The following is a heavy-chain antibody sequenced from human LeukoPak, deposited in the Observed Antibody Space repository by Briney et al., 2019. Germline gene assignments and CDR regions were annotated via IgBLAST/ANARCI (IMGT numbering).Heavy chain of an antibody. V-gene: IGHV3-7*01. CDR3: ARGNLFSGWYDIYYFDY. CDR1: GFTFSSYW. D-gene: IGHD6-19*01. CDR2: IKQDESEK. J-gene: IGHJ4*02. Sequence: GGSLRLSCAASGFTFSSYWMSWVRQAPGKGLEWVANIKQDESEKYYVDSVKGRFTISRDNAKNSLYLQMNSLRAEDTAVYYCARGNLFSGWYDIYYFDYWGQGTLVTVSS.